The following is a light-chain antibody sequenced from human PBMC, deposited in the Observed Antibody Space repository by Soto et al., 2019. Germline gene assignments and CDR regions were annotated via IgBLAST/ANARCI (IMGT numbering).Light chain of an antibody. CDR2: EVS. CDR1: SSDVGGYNY. V-gene: IGLV2-8*01. CDR3: SSYAGINNLGV. Sequence: QSVLTQPPSASGSPGQSVTISCTGTSSDVGGYNYVSWYQQHPGKAPKLMIYEVSKRPSGVPDRFSGSKSGNTASLTVSGLQAEDEADYYCSSYAGINNLGVFGGGTKLTFL. J-gene: IGLJ2*01.